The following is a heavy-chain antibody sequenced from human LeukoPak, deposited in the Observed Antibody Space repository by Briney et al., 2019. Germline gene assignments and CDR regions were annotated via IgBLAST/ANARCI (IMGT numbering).Heavy chain of an antibody. CDR2: VIPIFGTA. CDR3: ARARLVRYCSSTSCWGSYFDY. D-gene: IGHD2-2*01. V-gene: IGHV1-69*13. CDR1: GGTFSSFA. Sequence: ASVKVSCKASGGTFSSFALSWVRQAPGQGLEWMGGVIPIFGTATYARKFQGRVTITADESTRTAYMQLSSLRSEDTAVYYCARARLVRYCSSTSCWGSYFDYWGQGTLVTVSS. J-gene: IGHJ4*02.